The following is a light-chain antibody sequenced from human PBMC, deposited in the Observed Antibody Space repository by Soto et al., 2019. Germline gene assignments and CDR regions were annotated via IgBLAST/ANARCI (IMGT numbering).Light chain of an antibody. J-gene: IGKJ2*01. CDR1: ESIATW. Sequence: DVHMTQSPSTLSASVGDRVTITCRASESIATWLAWYQQKPGKAPKLLIYDASRLENGVPARFSGGGSGREFTLTISGLQQDDFETYYCHQYNSDFGQGTKLES. V-gene: IGKV1-5*01. CDR3: HQYNSD. CDR2: DAS.